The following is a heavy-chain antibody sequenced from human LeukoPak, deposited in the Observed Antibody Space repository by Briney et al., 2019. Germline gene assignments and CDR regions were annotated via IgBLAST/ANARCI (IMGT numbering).Heavy chain of an antibody. Sequence: AASVKVSCKASGYTFTSYGISWVRQAPGQGLEWMGWISAYNGNTNYAQKLQGRVTMTTDTSTSTAYMELRSLRSDDTAVYYCARTITMIVVSGYYFDYWGQGTLVTVSS. D-gene: IGHD3-22*01. CDR2: ISAYNGNT. V-gene: IGHV1-18*01. J-gene: IGHJ4*02. CDR1: GYTFTSYG. CDR3: ARTITMIVVSGYYFDY.